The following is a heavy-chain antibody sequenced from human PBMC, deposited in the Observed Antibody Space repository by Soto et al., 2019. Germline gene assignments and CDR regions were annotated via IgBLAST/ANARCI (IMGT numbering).Heavy chain of an antibody. Sequence: ASVKVSCKASGYTFTSYGISWVRQAPGQGLEWMGWISAYNGNTNYAQKLQGRGTMTTDTSTSTAYMELRSLRCDATDVYYCARGFRQLEGGYLAPTPFDYWGQGTQVTVSS. CDR1: GYTFTSYG. CDR2: ISAYNGNT. V-gene: IGHV1-18*01. J-gene: IGHJ4*02. D-gene: IGHD3-22*01. CDR3: ARGFRQLEGGYLAPTPFDY.